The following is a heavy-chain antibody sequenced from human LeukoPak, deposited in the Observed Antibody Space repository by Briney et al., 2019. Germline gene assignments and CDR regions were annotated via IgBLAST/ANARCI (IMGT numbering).Heavy chain of an antibody. Sequence: GGSLRLSCAASGLTVRSNYMSWVRQAPGKGLEWVSTIYSGVTTYHADSVKGRVTVSRDNSKNTLYLQMNSLRPEDTAVYYCARDHYNGRYYYMDVWGKGTTVTVSS. V-gene: IGHV3-66*01. CDR3: ARDHYNGRYYYMDV. CDR2: IYSGVTT. D-gene: IGHD3-10*01. J-gene: IGHJ6*03. CDR1: GLTVRSNY.